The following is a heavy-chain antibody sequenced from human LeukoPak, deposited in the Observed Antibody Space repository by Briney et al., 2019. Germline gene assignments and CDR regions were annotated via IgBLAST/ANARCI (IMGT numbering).Heavy chain of an antibody. CDR2: IKEDGSET. J-gene: IGHJ4*02. D-gene: IGHD1-26*01. Sequence: GGSLRLSCVASAFAFSSNWMSWVRQAPGKGLEWVASIKEDGSETYYVDSVKGRFTISRDNAKNSLYLQMNSLRAEDTAVYYCARDLHPRYYLPDYWGQGTLVSVSS. CDR3: ARDLHPRYYLPDY. CDR1: AFAFSSNW. V-gene: IGHV3-7*04.